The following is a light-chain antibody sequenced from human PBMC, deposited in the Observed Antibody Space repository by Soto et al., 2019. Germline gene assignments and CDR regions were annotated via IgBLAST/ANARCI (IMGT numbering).Light chain of an antibody. CDR3: CSYAGSHFL. CDR2: DVS. Sequence: QSALTQPHSVSGSPGQSVTISCTGTSSDVGGYNYVSWYQQHPGKAPKLMIYDVSQRPSGVPDRFSGSKSGNTASLTISGLRDEDEADYYCCSYAGSHFLFGGGTKLTVL. J-gene: IGLJ2*01. V-gene: IGLV2-11*01. CDR1: SSDVGGYNY.